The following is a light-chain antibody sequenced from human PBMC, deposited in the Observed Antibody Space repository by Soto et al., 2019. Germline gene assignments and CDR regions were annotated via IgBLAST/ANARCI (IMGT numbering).Light chain of an antibody. CDR1: SSDVGGYEF. CDR3: SSYSSRGTYV. J-gene: IGLJ1*01. Sequence: QSALTQPASVSGSPGQSITISCTGTSSDVGGYEFVSWYQQHPDNAPKLIIYDVSDRPSGESSRFSGSKSANTASLTISGLQAEDEADYYSSSYSSRGTYVFGTGTKVTVL. CDR2: DVS. V-gene: IGLV2-14*01.